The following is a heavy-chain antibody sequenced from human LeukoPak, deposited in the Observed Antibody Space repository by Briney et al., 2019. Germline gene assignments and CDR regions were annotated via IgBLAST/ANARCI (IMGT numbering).Heavy chain of an antibody. CDR1: GGSFSGYH. CDR3: ASRQLWLRRGWFDP. J-gene: IGHJ5*02. Sequence: SETLSLTCAVYGGSFSGYHWSWIRQPPGKGLEWIGEINHSGSTNYNPSLKSRVTISVDTSKNQFSLKLSSVTAADTAVYYCASRQLWLRRGWFDPWGQGTLVTVSS. V-gene: IGHV4-34*01. CDR2: INHSGST. D-gene: IGHD5-18*01.